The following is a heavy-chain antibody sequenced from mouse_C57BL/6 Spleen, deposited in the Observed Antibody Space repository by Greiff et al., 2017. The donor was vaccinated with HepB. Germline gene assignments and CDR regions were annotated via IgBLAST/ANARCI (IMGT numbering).Heavy chain of an antibody. J-gene: IGHJ4*01. Sequence: QVQLKQSGPGLVQPSQSLSITCTVSGFSLTSYGVHWVRQSPGTGLEWLGVIWSGGSTDYNAAFISRLSISKDNSKSQVVFKMNSLQADDTAIYYCARRDYAMDYWGQGTSVTVSS. CDR1: GFSLTSYG. CDR2: IWSGGST. V-gene: IGHV2-2*01. CDR3: ARRDYAMDY.